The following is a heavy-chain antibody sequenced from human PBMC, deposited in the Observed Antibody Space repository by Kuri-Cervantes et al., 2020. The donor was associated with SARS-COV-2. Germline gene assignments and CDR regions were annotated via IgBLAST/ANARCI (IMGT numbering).Heavy chain of an antibody. V-gene: IGHV1-2*02. J-gene: IGHJ6*02. CDR1: RYTFTSYA. CDR3: AAYAPGIPDYYFQGMDV. D-gene: IGHD3-16*01. Sequence: ASVTVSCKDSRYTFTSYAMQWLRQDPGQRLEGMGWISPNPVSTNYAQNFEGRGTMTRVTSISTAYMELNSLRSDDTAVYYFAAYAPGIPDYYFQGMDVWGQGTTVTVSS. CDR2: ISPNPVST.